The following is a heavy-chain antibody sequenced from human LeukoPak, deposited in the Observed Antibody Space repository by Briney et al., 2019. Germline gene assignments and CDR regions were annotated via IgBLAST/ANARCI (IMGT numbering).Heavy chain of an antibody. CDR3: ARTALAARRFGELYY. D-gene: IGHD3-10*01. CDR1: GGSFSGYY. V-gene: IGHV4-34*01. CDR2: INHSGST. J-gene: IGHJ4*02. Sequence: RTSETLSLTCAVYGGSFSGYYWSWIRQPPGKGLEWIGEINHSGSTNYNPSLKSRVTISVDTSKNQFSLKLSSVTAADTAVYYCARTALAARRFGELYYWGQGTLVTVSS.